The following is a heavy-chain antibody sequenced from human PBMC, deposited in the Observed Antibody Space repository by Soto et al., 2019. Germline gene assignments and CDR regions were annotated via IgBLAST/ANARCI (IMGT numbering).Heavy chain of an antibody. D-gene: IGHD2-15*01. J-gene: IGHJ5*02. Sequence: QVQLVESGGGVVQPGRSLRLSCAASGFTFSSYGMHWVRQAPGKGLEWVAVISYDGSNKYYADSVKGRFTISRDNSKNPLYLQMNSLRAEDTAVYYCAKGYCSGGSCYQPWGQGTLVTVSS. CDR2: ISYDGSNK. CDR1: GFTFSSYG. V-gene: IGHV3-30*18. CDR3: AKGYCSGGSCYQP.